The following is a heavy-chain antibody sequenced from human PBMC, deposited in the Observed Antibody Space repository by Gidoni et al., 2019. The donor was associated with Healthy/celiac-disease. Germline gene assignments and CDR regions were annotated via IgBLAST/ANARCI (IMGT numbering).Heavy chain of an antibody. Sequence: EVQLLESGGGLVQPGGSLRLSCAASGFTFSSDAMSWVRQAPGKGLECVSAISGSGGSTYYADSVKGRFTISRDNSKNTLYLQMNSLRAEDTAVYYCAKGEPMVRGVIPSFDYWGQGTLVTVSS. J-gene: IGHJ4*02. V-gene: IGHV3-23*01. CDR1: GFTFSSDA. CDR2: ISGSGGST. CDR3: AKGEPMVRGVIPSFDY. D-gene: IGHD3-10*01.